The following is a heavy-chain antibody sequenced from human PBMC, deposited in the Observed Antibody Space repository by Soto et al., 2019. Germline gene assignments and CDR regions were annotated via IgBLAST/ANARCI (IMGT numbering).Heavy chain of an antibody. J-gene: IGHJ4*02. Sequence: GSLRLSCAASGFTFSSYAMSWVRQAPGKGLEWVSAISGSGGSTYYADPVKGRFTISRDNSKNTLYLQMNSLGAEDTAVYYCARARIAVAGFDYWGQGTLVTVSS. CDR1: GFTFSSYA. CDR2: ISGSGGST. D-gene: IGHD6-19*01. V-gene: IGHV3-23*01. CDR3: ARARIAVAGFDY.